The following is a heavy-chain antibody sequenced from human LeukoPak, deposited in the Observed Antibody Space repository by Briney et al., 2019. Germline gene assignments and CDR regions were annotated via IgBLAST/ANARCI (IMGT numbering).Heavy chain of an antibody. D-gene: IGHD6-25*01. CDR2: IYSGGST. CDR3: ARGVRRRPDAFDI. J-gene: IGHJ3*02. CDR1: GFTVSSNY. V-gene: IGHV3-66*01. Sequence: GGSLRLSCAASGFTVSSNYMSWVRQAPGKGVEWVSVIYSGGSTYYADPVKGRFTISRDNSKNTLYLQMNSLRAEDTAVYYCARGVRRRPDAFDIWGQGTMVTVSS.